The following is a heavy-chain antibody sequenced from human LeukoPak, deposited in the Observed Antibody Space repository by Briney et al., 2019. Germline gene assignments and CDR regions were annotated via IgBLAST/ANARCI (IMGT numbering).Heavy chain of an antibody. D-gene: IGHD5-24*01. V-gene: IGHV4-59*01. CDR1: GGSISSYY. CDR2: IYYSGST. Sequence: SETLSLTCTVSGGSISSYYWSWIRQPPGKGLEWIGYIYYSGSTNYNPSLKSRVTISVDTSKNQFSLKLSSVTAADTAVYYCAGGGQRWLQYLPFFDWGQGTLVTVSS. J-gene: IGHJ4*02. CDR3: AGGGQRWLQYLPFFD.